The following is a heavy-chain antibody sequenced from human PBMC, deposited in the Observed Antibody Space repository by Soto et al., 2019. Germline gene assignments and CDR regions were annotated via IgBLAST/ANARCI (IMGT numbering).Heavy chain of an antibody. CDR1: GDSISSPHW. CDR2: IYHSGTT. J-gene: IGHJ1*01. Sequence: QVQLQESGPGLVKSSGTLSLTCAVSGDSISSPHWWSWVRQPPGKGLEWIGEIYHSGTTNYNPSLNSRVTMSVDKSKNQLSLMLSSVTAADTAVYYCARFGARFYFQHWGQDTLVTVAS. D-gene: IGHD3-10*01. V-gene: IGHV4-4*02. CDR3: ARFGARFYFQH.